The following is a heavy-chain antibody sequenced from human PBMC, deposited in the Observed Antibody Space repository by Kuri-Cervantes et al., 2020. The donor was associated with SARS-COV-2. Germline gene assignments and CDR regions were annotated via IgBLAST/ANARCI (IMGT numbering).Heavy chain of an antibody. CDR3: ARDSMTTRDFVY. J-gene: IGHJ4*02. CDR2: LTNDGSDA. CDR1: GFTFSSYW. Sequence: GESLKISCVASGFTFSSYWMHWVRQAPGKGLVWVSRLTNDGSDAIFADSVKGRFTISRDNAKNMLYLYMNSLRADDTAVYYCARDSMTTRDFVYWGQGTLVTVSS. D-gene: IGHD4-11*01. V-gene: IGHV3-74*01.